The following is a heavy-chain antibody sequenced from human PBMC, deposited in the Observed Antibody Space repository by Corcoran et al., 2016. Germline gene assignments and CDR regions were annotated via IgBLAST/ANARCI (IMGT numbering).Heavy chain of an antibody. CDR1: GGSISSYY. CDR2: IYYSGST. Sequence: QVQLQESGPGLVKPSETLSLTCTVSGGSISSYYWSWIRQPPGKGLEWIGYIYYSGSTNYNPSLKSRVTISVDTSKNQFSLKLSSVTAADTAVYYCARAREAVTVFPGNWYFDLWGRGTLVTVSS. V-gene: IGHV4-59*01. D-gene: IGHD1-20*01. CDR3: ARAREAVTVFPGNWYFDL. J-gene: IGHJ2*01.